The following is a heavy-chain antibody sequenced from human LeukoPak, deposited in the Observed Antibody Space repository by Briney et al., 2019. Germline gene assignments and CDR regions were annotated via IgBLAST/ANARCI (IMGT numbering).Heavy chain of an antibody. V-gene: IGHV3-74*01. D-gene: IGHD3-16*01. Sequence: PGGSLRLSCTGSGFPFSVYRMAWVRQAPGEGLTWVSRINSGGTVINYAYSVSGRFTISRDKARNTLFLQMDSLRVDDTAIYYCAREKARVEGEDAFDVWGRGTMVIVSS. J-gene: IGHJ3*01. CDR3: AREKARVEGEDAFDV. CDR2: INSGGTVI. CDR1: GFPFSVYR.